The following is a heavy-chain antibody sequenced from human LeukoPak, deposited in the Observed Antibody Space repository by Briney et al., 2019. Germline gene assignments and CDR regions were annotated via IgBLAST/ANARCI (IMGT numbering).Heavy chain of an antibody. CDR3: WTTVTSPY. CDR1: GFTFSSYV. CDR2: ISYDGSNK. J-gene: IGHJ4*02. V-gene: IGHV3-30-3*01. Sequence: GRSLRLSCAASGFTFSSYVMHWVRQAPGKGLEWVAVISYDGSNKYYADSVKGRFTISRDNSKNTLYLQMNSLRAEDTAVYYGWTTVTSPYWGQGTLVTVSS. D-gene: IGHD4-17*01.